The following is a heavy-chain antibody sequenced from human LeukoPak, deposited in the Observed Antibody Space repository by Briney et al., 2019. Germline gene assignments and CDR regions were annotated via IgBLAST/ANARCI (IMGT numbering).Heavy chain of an antibody. Sequence: GGSLRLSCAASGFTFSSYAMSWVRQAPGKGLEWVSAISGSGGSTYYADSVKGRFTISRDNSKNTLYLQMNSLRAEDTAVYYCARETTRHDHSIEDSYYYYYMDVWGKGTTVTVSS. D-gene: IGHD4-11*01. CDR1: GFTFSSYA. CDR2: ISGSGGST. V-gene: IGHV3-23*01. CDR3: ARETTRHDHSIEDSYYYYYMDV. J-gene: IGHJ6*03.